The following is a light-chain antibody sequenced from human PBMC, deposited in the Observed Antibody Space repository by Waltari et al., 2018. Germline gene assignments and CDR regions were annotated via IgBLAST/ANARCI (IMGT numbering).Light chain of an antibody. CDR2: ENY. J-gene: IGLJ3*02. V-gene: IGLV1-51*01. Sequence: QFVLTQPPSVSAAPGQKVSISCSASSTIADNYVSWYQQLPRAAPKLLIYENYKRPSGIPDRFSGSKSGTSATLDISELQTGDEADYYCATWDRWLSIGVFGGGTKLTVL. CDR1: STIADNY. CDR3: ATWDRWLSIGV.